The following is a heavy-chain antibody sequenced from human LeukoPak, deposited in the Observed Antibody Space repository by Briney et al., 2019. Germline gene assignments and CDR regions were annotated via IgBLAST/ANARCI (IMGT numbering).Heavy chain of an antibody. D-gene: IGHD6-19*01. Sequence: SETLSLTCAVSGYSISSTNWWGWIRQPPGKGLEWIGYIYYSGNSNYNPSLKSRVTMSVDTSKNQFSLNLSSVTALDTAVYYSARIFLGYSSGWYFDYWGQGTLVTVSS. J-gene: IGHJ4*02. CDR3: ARIFLGYSSGWYFDY. CDR2: IYYSGNS. CDR1: GYSISSTNW. V-gene: IGHV4-28*06.